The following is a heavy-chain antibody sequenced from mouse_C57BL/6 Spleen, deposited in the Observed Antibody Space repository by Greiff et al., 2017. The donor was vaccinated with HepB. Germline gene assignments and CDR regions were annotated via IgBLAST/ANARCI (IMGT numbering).Heavy chain of an antibody. D-gene: IGHD2-5*01. J-gene: IGHJ3*01. CDR3: ARRGPYSTSWVAY. V-gene: IGHV1-61*01. CDR2: IYPSDSET. Sequence: QVQLQQPGAELVRPGSSVKLSCKASGYTFTSYWMDWVKQRPGQGLEWIGNIYPSDSETHYNQKFKDKATLTVDKSSSTAYMQLSSLTSEDSAVYYGARRGPYSTSWVAYWGQGTLVTVSA. CDR1: GYTFTSYW.